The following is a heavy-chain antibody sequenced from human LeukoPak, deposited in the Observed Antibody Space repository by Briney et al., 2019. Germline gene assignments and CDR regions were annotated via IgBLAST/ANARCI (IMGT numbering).Heavy chain of an antibody. V-gene: IGHV1-3*01. D-gene: IGHD6-13*01. CDR3: AREAGYSSSWLDY. J-gene: IGHJ4*02. CDR2: ISAGNGNT. CDR1: GYTFTSYA. Sequence: ASVKVSCKASGYTFTSYAIHWVRQAPGQRLEWMGWISAGNGNTKYSQNFQGRVTITADESTSTAYMELSSLRSEDTAVYYCAREAGYSSSWLDYWGQGTLVTVSS.